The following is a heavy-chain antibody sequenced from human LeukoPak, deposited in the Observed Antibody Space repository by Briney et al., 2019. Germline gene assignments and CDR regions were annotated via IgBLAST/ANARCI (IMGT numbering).Heavy chain of an antibody. J-gene: IGHJ4*02. CDR3: ARDRYSYGYGPNFDY. D-gene: IGHD5-18*01. V-gene: IGHV3-30-3*01. CDR1: GFTFSSYA. Sequence: GGSLRLSCAASGFTFSSYAMHWVRQAPGKGLEWVAVISYDGSNKYYADSVKGRFTISRDNSKNTLYLQMNSLRAEDTAVYYCARDRYSYGYGPNFDYWGQGTLVTVSS. CDR2: ISYDGSNK.